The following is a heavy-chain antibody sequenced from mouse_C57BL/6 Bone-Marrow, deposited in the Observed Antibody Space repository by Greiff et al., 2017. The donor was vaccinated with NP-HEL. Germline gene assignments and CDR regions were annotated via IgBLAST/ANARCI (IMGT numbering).Heavy chain of an antibody. CDR2: INPGSGGT. D-gene: IGHD1-1*01. CDR3: AREYYGSSFHFDD. CDR1: GYAFTNYL. Sequence: QVQLKQSGAELVRPGTSVKVSCKASGYAFTNYLIEWVKQRPGQGLEWIGVINPGSGGTNYNEKFKGKATLTADKSSSTAYMQLSSLTSEDSAVYVCAREYYGSSFHFDDGGQGTTLTVSS. J-gene: IGHJ2*01. V-gene: IGHV1-54*01.